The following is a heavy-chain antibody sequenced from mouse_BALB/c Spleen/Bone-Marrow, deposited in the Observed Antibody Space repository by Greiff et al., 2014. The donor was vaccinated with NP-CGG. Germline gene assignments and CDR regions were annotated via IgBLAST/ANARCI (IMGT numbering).Heavy chain of an antibody. CDR3: ARYDYGVYFDY. J-gene: IGHJ2*01. V-gene: IGHV14-3*02. D-gene: IGHD2-4*01. CDR2: IDPANGNT. Sequence: EVQLVESGAEVVKPGASVKSSCTASGFNIKDTYMHWVKQRPEQGLEWIGRIDPANGNTKYDPKFQGKTTITADTSSNTAYLQLSSLTSEDTAVYYCARYDYGVYFDYWGQGTTLTVSS. CDR1: GFNIKDTY.